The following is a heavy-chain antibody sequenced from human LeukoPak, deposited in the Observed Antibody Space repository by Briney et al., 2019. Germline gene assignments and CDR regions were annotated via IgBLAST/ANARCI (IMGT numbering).Heavy chain of an antibody. CDR3: ARDHSTVTTWVDY. Sequence: GGSLRLSCAASGFTFSSYEMNGVRRAPGKGREGVSYISSGGTTIYYADSVKGRFTISRDNAKNSLYLQMNSLRAEDTAVYYCARDHSTVTTWVDYWGQGTLVTVSS. J-gene: IGHJ4*02. CDR1: GFTFSSYE. CDR2: ISSGGTTI. V-gene: IGHV3-48*03. D-gene: IGHD4-17*01.